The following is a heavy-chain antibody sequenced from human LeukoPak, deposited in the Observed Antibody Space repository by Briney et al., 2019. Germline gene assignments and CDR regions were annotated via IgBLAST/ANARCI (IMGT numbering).Heavy chain of an antibody. D-gene: IGHD5/OR15-5a*01. CDR1: GGSISSSNYY. V-gene: IGHV4-39*01. Sequence: SETLSLTCTVSGGSISSSNYYWGWIRQPPGKGLEWIGSILYSGTTYYNPSLESRITISVDTSKNQVSLKLNSVTAADTAVFYCARHLRVGASQDFDYRGQGTLVTVSS. CDR3: ARHLRVGASQDFDY. J-gene: IGHJ4*02. CDR2: ILYSGTT.